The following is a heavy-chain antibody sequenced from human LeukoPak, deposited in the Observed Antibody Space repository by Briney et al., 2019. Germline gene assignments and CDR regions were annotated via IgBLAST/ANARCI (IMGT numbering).Heavy chain of an antibody. J-gene: IGHJ4*02. CDR3: AKSLTYYYDSSGLDY. Sequence: GGSLRLSCAASGFTFSSYGMHWDRQAPGKGLEWVAVISYDGSNKNYADSVKGRFTISRDNSKNTLYLQMNSLRAEDTAVYYCAKSLTYYYDSSGLDYWGQGTLVTVSS. D-gene: IGHD3-22*01. CDR1: GFTFSSYG. CDR2: ISYDGSNK. V-gene: IGHV3-30*18.